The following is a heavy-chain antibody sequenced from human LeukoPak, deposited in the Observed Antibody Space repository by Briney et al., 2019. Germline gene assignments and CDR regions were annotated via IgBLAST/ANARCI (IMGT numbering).Heavy chain of an antibody. CDR3: ARGSGLRLGELSLTLAL. CDR2: IIPIFGTA. V-gene: IGHV1-69*13. J-gene: IGHJ4*02. CDR1: EYTFTGYY. D-gene: IGHD3-16*02. Sequence: GASVKVSCKASEYTFTGYYVHWVRQAPGQGLEWMGGIIPIFGTANYAQKFQGRVTITADESTSTAYMELSSLRSEDTAVYYCARGSGLRLGELSLTLALWGQGTLVTVSS.